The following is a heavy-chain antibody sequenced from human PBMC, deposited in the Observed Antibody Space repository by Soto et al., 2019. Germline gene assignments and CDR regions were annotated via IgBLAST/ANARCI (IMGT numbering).Heavy chain of an antibody. D-gene: IGHD4-17*01. J-gene: IGHJ4*02. V-gene: IGHV3-15*01. CDR1: GFAFQNVW. CDR3: TTAWELYGDLRYFDY. CDR2: IKSKRDDGTT. Sequence: GGSLRLSCVASGFAFQNVWMAWVRQAPGRGLEWVGRIKSKRDDGTTDYAAPVRGRFTISRDDSQSTLYLQINDLQTEDEAMYFCTTAWELYGDLRYFDYWGQGTLVTVSS.